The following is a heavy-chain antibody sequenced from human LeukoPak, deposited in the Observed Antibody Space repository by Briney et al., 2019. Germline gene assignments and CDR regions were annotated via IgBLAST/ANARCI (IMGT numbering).Heavy chain of an antibody. CDR3: ARGVHHYFDY. CDR1: GFTFSSYA. D-gene: IGHD1-1*01. Sequence: GGSLRLSCAASGFTFSSYAMHWVRQAPGKGLEWVAVISYDGSNIYYADSVKGRFTISRDNSKNTLYLQMNSLRAEDTAVYYCARGVHHYFDYWGQGTLVTVSS. V-gene: IGHV3-30-3*01. J-gene: IGHJ4*02. CDR2: ISYDGSNI.